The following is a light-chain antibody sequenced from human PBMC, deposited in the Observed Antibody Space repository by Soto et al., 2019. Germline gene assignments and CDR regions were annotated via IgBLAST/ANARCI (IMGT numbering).Light chain of an antibody. Sequence: QSVLTQPASVSGSPGQSITISCTGTSRDVGAYNYVSWYQQHPGRVPKLMIYDVSNRPSGVSNRFSGSKSGNTASLTISGLQTEDEADYYCSSYPGSSSYVFGTGTKVTVL. J-gene: IGLJ1*01. CDR2: DVS. CDR1: SRDVGAYNY. V-gene: IGLV2-14*01. CDR3: SSYPGSSSYV.